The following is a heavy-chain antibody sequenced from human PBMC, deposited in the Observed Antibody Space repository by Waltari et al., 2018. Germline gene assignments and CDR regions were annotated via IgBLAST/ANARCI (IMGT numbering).Heavy chain of an antibody. CDR1: GFSFSSYD. J-gene: IGHJ4*02. Sequence: EVQLVESGGGLVEPGGSLRISCAASGFSFSSYDMHWVRQATGKGLEWVSYIGSGGTAKFYSDSVQGRFTISRDNAKNSLYLQMSNLRAEDAALYYCAREYISSSGRVFDYWGQGTLVTVSS. V-gene: IGHV3-48*03. CDR3: AREYISSSGRVFDY. D-gene: IGHD6-6*01. CDR2: IGSGGTAK.